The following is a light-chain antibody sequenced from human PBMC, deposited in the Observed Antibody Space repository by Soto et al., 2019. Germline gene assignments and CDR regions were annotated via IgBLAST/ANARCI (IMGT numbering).Light chain of an antibody. CDR3: ASWDDVLHGPL. V-gene: IGLV1-44*01. CDR2: RTD. Sequence: QAVVTQPPSASGTPGQKVTISCSGTTSNFGTKTVSWYQQLPGAAPKLLIYRTDQLSSGVPDRFSGSKSGTSASLAISGLRSEDEAYYFCASWDDVLHGPLFGGGTQLTVL. CDR1: TSNFGTKT. J-gene: IGLJ2*01.